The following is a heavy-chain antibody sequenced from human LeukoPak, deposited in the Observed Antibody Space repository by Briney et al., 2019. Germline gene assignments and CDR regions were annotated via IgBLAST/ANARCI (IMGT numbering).Heavy chain of an antibody. CDR1: GYTFTGYY. J-gene: IGHJ5*02. Sequence: ASVKVSCKASGYTFTGYYMHWVRQAPGQGLEWMGWINPNSGGTNYAQKFQGRVTMTRDTSISTAYMELSRLRSDETAVYYCARDRSGIAAAETWGQGTLVTVSS. D-gene: IGHD6-13*01. CDR2: INPNSGGT. V-gene: IGHV1-2*02. CDR3: ARDRSGIAAAET.